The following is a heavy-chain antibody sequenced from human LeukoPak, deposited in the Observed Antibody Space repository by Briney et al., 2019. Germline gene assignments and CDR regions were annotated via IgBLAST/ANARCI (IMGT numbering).Heavy chain of an antibody. CDR3: ARGWFGEFDY. CDR1: GYSISSGFY. D-gene: IGHD3-10*01. J-gene: IGHJ4*02. Sequence: SETLSLTCTVSGYSISSGFYWGWIRQHPEKGLRWIGSVYRSGSTYYNPSLKSRVTISVDTSKNQFSLKLSSVTAADTAVYYCARGWFGEFDYWGQGTLVTVSS. V-gene: IGHV4-38-2*02. CDR2: VYRSGST.